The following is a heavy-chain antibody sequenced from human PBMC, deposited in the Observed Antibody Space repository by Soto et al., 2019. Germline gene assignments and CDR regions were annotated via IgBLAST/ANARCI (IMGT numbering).Heavy chain of an antibody. CDR2: TDYSGST. Sequence: VQLRESGPGLVKPSQTLSLTCTVSGGSISRGEYYWSWIRQHPGKDLEWIGFTDYSGSTYYNPSLRSRVAMSVDTSTNPFSLSLNSVTAAASAVYCCARAIAVTTPWFDPLGQGTLGTVSA. J-gene: IGHJ5*02. CDR3: ARAIAVTTPWFDP. V-gene: IGHV4-31*02. CDR1: GGSISRGEYY. D-gene: IGHD4-17*01.